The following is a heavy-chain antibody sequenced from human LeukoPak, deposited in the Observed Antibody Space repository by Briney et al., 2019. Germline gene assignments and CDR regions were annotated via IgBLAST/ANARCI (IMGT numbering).Heavy chain of an antibody. J-gene: IGHJ5*02. CDR3: AREAGSSWWNWFDP. Sequence: GGSLRLSCAASGFTFSSYDMNWVRQAPGKGLEWVSCISRSSSYKNYADSVKGRFTISRDNSKNTLYLQMNSLRAEDTAVYYCAREAGSSWWNWFDPWGQGTLVTVSS. D-gene: IGHD6-13*01. V-gene: IGHV3-21*01. CDR1: GFTFSSYD. CDR2: ISRSSSYK.